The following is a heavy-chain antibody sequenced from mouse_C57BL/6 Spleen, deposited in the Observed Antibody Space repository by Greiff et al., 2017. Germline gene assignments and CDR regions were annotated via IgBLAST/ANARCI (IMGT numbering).Heavy chain of an antibody. CDR1: GYTFTSYW. CDR2: IYPGSGST. V-gene: IGHV1-55*01. CDR3: ARWYDGSPYYFDY. Sequence: QVQLQQPGAELVKPGASVKLSCKASGYTFTSYWITWVKQRPGQGLEWIGDIYPGSGSTNYNEKFKSKATLTVDTSSSTAYMQLSSLTSEDSAVYYCARWYDGSPYYFDYWGQGTTLTVSS. D-gene: IGHD1-1*01. J-gene: IGHJ2*01.